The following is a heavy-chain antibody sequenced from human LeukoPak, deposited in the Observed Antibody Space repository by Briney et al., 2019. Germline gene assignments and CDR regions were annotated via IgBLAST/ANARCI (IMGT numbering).Heavy chain of an antibody. CDR2: VYYSGTT. D-gene: IGHD6-13*01. V-gene: IGHV4-59*01. J-gene: IGHJ5*02. CDR3: ARAAAGWFDP. Sequence: PSETLSLTCTVSGGSISSYYWSWIRQPPGKGLEWIGYVYYSGTTNYNPSLKSRVTISVDTSKNQFSLKLSSVTAADTAVYYCARAAAGWFDPWGQGTLVTVSS. CDR1: GGSISSYY.